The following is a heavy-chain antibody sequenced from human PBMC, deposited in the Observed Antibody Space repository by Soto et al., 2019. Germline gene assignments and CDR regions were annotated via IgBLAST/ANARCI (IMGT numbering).Heavy chain of an antibody. CDR2: MSYDGTDK. D-gene: IGHD3-10*01. CDR1: GFIFSTSI. Sequence: QVRLVESGGAVVQPGGSLRLSCAASGFIFSTSILHWVRQAPGKRLEWVAVMSYDGTDKYYADSVKGRLAISRDNSKNTLYLEMNSLRPEDTAVYYCARDLSDSLVRGGILDYWSQGTLVTVSS. V-gene: IGHV3-30*09. CDR3: ARDLSDSLVRGGILDY. J-gene: IGHJ4*02.